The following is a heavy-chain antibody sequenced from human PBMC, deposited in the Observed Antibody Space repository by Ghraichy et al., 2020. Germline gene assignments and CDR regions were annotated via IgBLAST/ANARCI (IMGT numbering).Heavy chain of an antibody. Sequence: SETLSLTCAVYGGSFSGYYWSWIRQPPGKGLEWIGEINHSGSTNYNPSLKSRVTISVDTSKNQFSLKLSSVTAADTAVYYCARGLPVVRYFQHWGQGTLVTVSS. CDR1: GGSFSGYY. CDR2: INHSGST. J-gene: IGHJ1*01. CDR3: ARGLPVVRYFQH. V-gene: IGHV4-34*01. D-gene: IGHD2-2*01.